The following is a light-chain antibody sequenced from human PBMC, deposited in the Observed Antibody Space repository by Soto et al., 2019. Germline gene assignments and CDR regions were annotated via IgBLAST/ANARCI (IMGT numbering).Light chain of an antibody. CDR2: DAS. Sequence: EIVLTQSPATLSLSPGERATLSYRASQSVSSYLAWYQQKPGQGPRLLIYDASNRATGIPARFSGSGSGIDFTLTISSLEPEDFAVYYCQQRSNWPRTFGQGTKVEIK. J-gene: IGKJ1*01. CDR1: QSVSSY. V-gene: IGKV3-11*01. CDR3: QQRSNWPRT.